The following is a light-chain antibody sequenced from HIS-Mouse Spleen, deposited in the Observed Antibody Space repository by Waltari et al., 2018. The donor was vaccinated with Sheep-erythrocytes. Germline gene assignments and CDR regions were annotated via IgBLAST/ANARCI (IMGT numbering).Light chain of an antibody. CDR2: DVS. CDR1: SSDVGGYNY. J-gene: IGLJ1*01. Sequence: QSALTQPRSVSGSPGQSVTISCTGTSSDVGGYNYVSGYQQHPGNAPNLMIYDVSKRPSGVPDRFSGSKSGNTASLTISGLQAEDEADYYCCSYAGSYNHVFATGTKVTVL. CDR3: CSYAGSYNHV. V-gene: IGLV2-11*01.